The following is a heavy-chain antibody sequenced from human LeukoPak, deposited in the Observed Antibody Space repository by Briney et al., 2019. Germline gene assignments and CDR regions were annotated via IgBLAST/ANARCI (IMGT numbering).Heavy chain of an antibody. J-gene: IGHJ4*02. D-gene: IGHD2-15*01. CDR2: INPNSGGT. CDR3: ARICSGGSCPTDY. V-gene: IGHV1-2*06. CDR1: GYTFTGYY. Sequence: ASVKVSCKASGYTFTGYYMHWVRQAPGQGLEWMGRINPNSGGTNYAQKFQGRVTMTRDTSISTAYMELSRLRSDDTAVYYYARICSGGSCPTDYWGQGTLVTVSS.